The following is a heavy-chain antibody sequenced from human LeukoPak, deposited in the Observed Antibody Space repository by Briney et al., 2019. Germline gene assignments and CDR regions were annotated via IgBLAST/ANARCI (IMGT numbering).Heavy chain of an antibody. CDR2: IIPIFGTA. Sequence: SVKVSCKASGGTFSSYAISWVRQAPGQGLEWMGGIIPIFGTANYAQKFRGRVTITADESTSTAYMELSSLRSEDTAVYYCACSYYYDSSGYYSGNYYFDYWGQGTLVTVSS. CDR3: ACSYYYDSSGYYSGNYYFDY. J-gene: IGHJ4*02. D-gene: IGHD3-22*01. V-gene: IGHV1-69*13. CDR1: GGTFSSYA.